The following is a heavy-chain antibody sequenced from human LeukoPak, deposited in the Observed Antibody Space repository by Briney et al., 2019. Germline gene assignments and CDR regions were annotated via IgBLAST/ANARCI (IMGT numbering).Heavy chain of an antibody. D-gene: IGHD1-7*01. Sequence: GASVKVSCKASGYTFTGYYMHWVRQAPGQGLEWMGWINPNSGGTNYAQKFQGRVTMTRDTSISTAYMELSRLRSDDTAVYYCARDQGTGTGTYYYYYMDVWGKGTMVTVSS. V-gene: IGHV1-2*02. CDR2: INPNSGGT. CDR1: GYTFTGYY. J-gene: IGHJ6*03. CDR3: ARDQGTGTGTYYYYYMDV.